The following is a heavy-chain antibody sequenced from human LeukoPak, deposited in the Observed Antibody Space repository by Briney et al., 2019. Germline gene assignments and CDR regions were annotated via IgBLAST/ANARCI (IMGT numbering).Heavy chain of an antibody. CDR3: ARNGLDYPSVSYV. V-gene: IGHV1-69*04. Sequence: GASVKVSCKASGGTFSSYAISWVRQAPGQGLEWMGRIIPILGIANYAQKFQGSVTITAHKSTTTAYMELSSLRSEDTAVYYCARNGLDYPSVSYVWGQGTTVTVSS. D-gene: IGHD5-12*01. CDR1: GGTFSSYA. CDR2: IIPILGIA. J-gene: IGHJ6*02.